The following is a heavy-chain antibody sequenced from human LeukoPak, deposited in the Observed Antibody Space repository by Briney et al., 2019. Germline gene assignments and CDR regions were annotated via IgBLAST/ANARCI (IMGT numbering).Heavy chain of an antibody. CDR1: GGSMTEKY. CDR2: VYYTGST. Sequence: SETLSLTCTVTGGSMTEKYWNWIRQAPGKGPEWLGSVYYTGSTRVTPSLKSRLTVSMDTAQNQFSLTLNSVTPADTAVYFCAGAVMSGYSYPFGFWGQGTQVTVSS. CDR3: AGAVMSGYSYPFGF. J-gene: IGHJ4*02. V-gene: IGHV4-59*01. D-gene: IGHD5-24*01.